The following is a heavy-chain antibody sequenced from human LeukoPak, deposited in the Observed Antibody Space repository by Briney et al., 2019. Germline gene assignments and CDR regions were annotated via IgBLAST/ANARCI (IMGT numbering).Heavy chain of an antibody. CDR3: ARSRKRGDYGSSCDY. D-gene: IGHD3-10*01. CDR1: GYTFTGYY. J-gene: IGHJ4*02. V-gene: IGHV1-69*06. CDR2: IIPIFGTA. Sequence: GASVKVSCKASGYTFTGYYMHWVRQAPGHGLEWMGGIIPIFGTANYAQKFQGRVTITAGKSTSTAYMELSSLSSEDTAVYYCARSRKRGDYGSSCDYWGQGTLVTVSS.